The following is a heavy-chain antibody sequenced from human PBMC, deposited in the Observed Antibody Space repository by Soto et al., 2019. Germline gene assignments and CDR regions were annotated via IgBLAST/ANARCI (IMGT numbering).Heavy chain of an antibody. CDR3: ARTWLRYSSCWHVSTESYFDY. CDR1: GDSVSSNSAA. J-gene: IGHJ4*02. V-gene: IGHV6-1*01. D-gene: IGHD6-19*01. Sequence: SQTLSLTCAISGDSVSSNSAAWNWIRQSPSRGLEWLGRTYYRSKWYNDYAVSVKSRITINPDTSKNQFSLQLNSVTHEDTAVYYCARTWLRYSSCWHVSTESYFDYWGQGTLVTVSS. CDR2: TYYRSKWYN.